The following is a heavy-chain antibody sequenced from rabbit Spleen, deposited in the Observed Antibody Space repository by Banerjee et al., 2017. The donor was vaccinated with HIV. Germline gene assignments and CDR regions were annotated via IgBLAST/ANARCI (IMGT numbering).Heavy chain of an antibody. D-gene: IGHD8-1*01. V-gene: IGHV1S47*01. CDR2: IDPVFGAT. CDR3: ARDGAGGSYFAL. Sequence: EESGGGLVQPGGSLKLSCKASGFDLNTYGVSWVRQAPGKGLEWIAYIDPVFGATYYAPWANGRFTISRENAQNTVFLQMTSLTAADTATYFCARDGAGGSYFALWGPGTLVTVS. J-gene: IGHJ4*01. CDR1: GFDLNTYG.